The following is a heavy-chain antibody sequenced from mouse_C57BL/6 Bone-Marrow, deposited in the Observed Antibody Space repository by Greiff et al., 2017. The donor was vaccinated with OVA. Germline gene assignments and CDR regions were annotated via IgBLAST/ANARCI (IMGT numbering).Heavy chain of an antibody. Sequence: QVQLQQPGAELVMPGASVKLSCKASGYTFTSYWMHWVKQRPGQGLEWIGEIDPSDSYTNYNQKFKGKSTLTVDKSSSTAYMQLSSLTSEDSAVYYCARKEVILRRFDYWGQGTTLTVSS. J-gene: IGHJ2*01. CDR1: GYTFTSYW. CDR3: ARKEVILRRFDY. D-gene: IGHD1-2*01. CDR2: IDPSDSYT. V-gene: IGHV1-69*01.